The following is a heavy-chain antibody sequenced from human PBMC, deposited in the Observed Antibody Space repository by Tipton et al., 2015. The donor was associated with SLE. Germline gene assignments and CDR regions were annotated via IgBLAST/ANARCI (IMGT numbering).Heavy chain of an antibody. CDR2: LYYSGST. CDR1: GGSISSSSYY. Sequence: TLSLTCTVSGGSISSSSYYWGWIRQPPGKGLEWIGSLYYSGSTYYHPSLKSRVTISVDTSKNQFSLKLSSVTAADTAVYYCARSSYSSSWDVDWFDPWGQGTLVTVSS. CDR3: ARSSYSSSWDVDWFDP. V-gene: IGHV4-39*01. D-gene: IGHD6-13*01. J-gene: IGHJ5*02.